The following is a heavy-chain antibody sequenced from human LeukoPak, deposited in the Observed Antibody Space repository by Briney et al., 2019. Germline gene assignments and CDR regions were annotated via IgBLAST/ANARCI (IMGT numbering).Heavy chain of an antibody. J-gene: IGHJ4*02. CDR2: ISAYNGNT. V-gene: IGHV1-18*01. CDR3: AREWRWFGAWRYFDY. CDR1: GYTFTSYG. Sequence: GASVKVSCKASGYTFTSYGISWVRQAPGQGLEWMGWISAYNGNTNYAQKLQGRVTMTTDTSTSTAYMELRSLRSDDTAVYYCAREWRWFGAWRYFDYWGQGTLVTVSS. D-gene: IGHD3-10*01.